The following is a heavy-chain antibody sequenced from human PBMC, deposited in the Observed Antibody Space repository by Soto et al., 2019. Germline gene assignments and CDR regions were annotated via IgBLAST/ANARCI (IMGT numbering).Heavy chain of an antibody. V-gene: IGHV3-11*04. J-gene: IGHJ5*01. CDR2: ISSSGHMK. Sequence: VQLVESGGGLVRPGGSLSLSCAASGFGFTFSNYYMNWLRQSPGKGLEWVASISSSGHMKFYAPSVNGRFTISRANWINSLSLQKSTLAVEYTTVYCCAGTYGAADSWGPGTLVTVSS. CDR3: AGTYGAADS. CDR1: GFGFTFSNYY. D-gene: IGHD2-8*01.